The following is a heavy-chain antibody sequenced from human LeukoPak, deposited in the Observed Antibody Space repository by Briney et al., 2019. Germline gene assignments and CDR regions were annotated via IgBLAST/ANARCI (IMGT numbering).Heavy chain of an antibody. CDR2: INHSGSN. CDR3: ARGYSSSWYNY. Sequence: PSETLSLTCAVYGGSFSGYYWSWIRQPPGMGLEWIGEINHSGSNNYNPSLKSRVTISVDTSKNQFSLKLSSVTAADTAVYYCARGYSSSWYNYWGQGTLVTVSS. D-gene: IGHD6-13*01. J-gene: IGHJ4*02. CDR1: GGSFSGYY. V-gene: IGHV4-34*01.